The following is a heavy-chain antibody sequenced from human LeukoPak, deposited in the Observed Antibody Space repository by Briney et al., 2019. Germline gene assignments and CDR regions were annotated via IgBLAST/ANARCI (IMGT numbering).Heavy chain of an antibody. CDR1: GFTFRNYG. V-gene: IGHV3-21*01. Sequence: GGSLRLSCAASGFTFRNYGMNWVRQAPGKGLEWLSSISSSSGYIYYADSLKGRFTISRDNARSSLYLQMSSLRAEDTAVYYCATYTHWVAGDVWGQGTTVTVSS. J-gene: IGHJ6*02. D-gene: IGHD3-16*01. CDR2: ISSSSGYI. CDR3: ATYTHWVAGDV.